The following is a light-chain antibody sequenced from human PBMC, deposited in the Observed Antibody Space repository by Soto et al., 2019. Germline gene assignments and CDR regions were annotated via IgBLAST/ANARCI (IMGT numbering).Light chain of an antibody. V-gene: IGKV3-20*01. J-gene: IGKJ2*01. CDR3: QQYGSSPYT. CDR1: RSVSITY. CDR2: GAS. Sequence: EIVLTQSPGTLSLSPGERATLSCRASRSVSITYLVWYQQKRGQPPRLLIYGASIRATGTPDRFSASGSGTDFTLTISRLEPEDFAVYYCQQYGSSPYTFGPGTKLESK.